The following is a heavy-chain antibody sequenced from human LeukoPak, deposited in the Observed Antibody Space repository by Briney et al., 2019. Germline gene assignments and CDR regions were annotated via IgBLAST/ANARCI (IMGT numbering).Heavy chain of an antibody. V-gene: IGHV1-18*01. D-gene: IGHD3-10*01. CDR3: AREMGSYGSEYFDL. J-gene: IGHJ2*01. CDR1: GYTFTSYG. CDR2: ISAYNGNT. Sequence: ASVNVSCKASGYTFTSYGISWVRQAPGQGVEWMGWISAYNGNTNYAQKLQGRVTMTTDTSTSTAYMELRSLRSDDTAVYYCAREMGSYGSEYFDLWGRGTLVTVSS.